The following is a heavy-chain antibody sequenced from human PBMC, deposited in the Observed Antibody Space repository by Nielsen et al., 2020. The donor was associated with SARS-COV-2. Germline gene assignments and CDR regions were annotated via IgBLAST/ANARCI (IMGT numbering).Heavy chain of an antibody. Sequence: ASVKVSCKASGYAFTSYYMHWVRQAPGQGLEWMGIINPSGGSTSYAQKFQGRVTMTEDTSTDTAYMELSSLRSDDTAVYYCAINSSPFDPWGQGTLVTVSS. CDR1: GYAFTSYY. D-gene: IGHD6-13*01. V-gene: IGHV1-46*01. CDR3: AINSSPFDP. J-gene: IGHJ5*02. CDR2: INPSGGST.